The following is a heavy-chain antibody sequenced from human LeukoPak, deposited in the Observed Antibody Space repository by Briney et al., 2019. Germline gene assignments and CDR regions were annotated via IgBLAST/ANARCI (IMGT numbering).Heavy chain of an antibody. CDR2: IYYSGST. J-gene: IGHJ5*02. Sequence: SETLSLTCAVYGGSFSGYYWSWIRQPPGKGLEWIGYIYYSGSTNYNPSLKSRVTISVDTSKNQFSLKLNSVTAADTAVYYCARDRSSGYHWFDPWGQGTLVTVSS. CDR1: GGSFSGYY. CDR3: ARDRSSGYHWFDP. V-gene: IGHV4-59*01. D-gene: IGHD3-22*01.